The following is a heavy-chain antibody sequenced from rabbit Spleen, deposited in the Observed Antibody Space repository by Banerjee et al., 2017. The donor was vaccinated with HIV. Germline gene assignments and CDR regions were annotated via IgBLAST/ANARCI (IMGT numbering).Heavy chain of an antibody. D-gene: IGHD1-1*01. Sequence: QSLEESGGDLVKPGASLTLTCTASGFSFSRSYWICWVRQAPGKGLEWIACIYAGSSGTTYYASGAKGRFTISKTSSTTVTLQMTSLTAADTATYFCARDLTGVIGWNFKLWGQGTLVTVS. CDR1: GFSFSRSYW. CDR2: IYAGSSGTT. CDR3: ARDLTGVIGWNFKL. J-gene: IGHJ4*01. V-gene: IGHV1S40*01.